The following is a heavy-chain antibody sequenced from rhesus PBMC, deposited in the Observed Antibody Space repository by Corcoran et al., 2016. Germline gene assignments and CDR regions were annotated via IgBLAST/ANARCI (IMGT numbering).Heavy chain of an antibody. CDR1: GGSISSSY. Sequence: QLQLQESGPGLVKPSETLSVTCAVSGGSISSSYWSWIRQAPGKGLEWIGYIYGSGRSTHYNPSLKSRVTLSVDTSKSQLSLKLSSVTAADTAVYYCARTGSWNAPNYWGQGVLVTVSS. J-gene: IGHJ4*01. CDR2: IYGSGRST. D-gene: IGHD6-25*01. CDR3: ARTGSWNAPNY. V-gene: IGHV4-169*01.